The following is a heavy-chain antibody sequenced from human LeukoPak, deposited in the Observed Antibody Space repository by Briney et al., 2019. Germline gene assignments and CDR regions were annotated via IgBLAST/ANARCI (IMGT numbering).Heavy chain of an antibody. CDR2: ISAYNGNT. V-gene: IGHV1-18*01. J-gene: IGHJ3*02. D-gene: IGHD3-22*01. CDR1: GYTFTSYG. CDR3: ARDILTYFYDSSGRDAFDI. Sequence: GASVKVSCKASGYTFTSYGISWVRQAPGQGLEWMGWISAYNGNTNYAQQLQGRVTMTTDTSTSTAYMELRSLRSDDTAVYYCARDILTYFYDSSGRDAFDIWGQGTMVTVSS.